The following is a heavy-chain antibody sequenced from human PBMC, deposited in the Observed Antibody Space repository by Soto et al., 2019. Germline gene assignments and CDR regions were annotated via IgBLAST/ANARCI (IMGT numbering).Heavy chain of an antibody. CDR1: GFSFSDYS. J-gene: IGHJ4*02. CDR3: ARDGVALAGTAGHSDF. V-gene: IGHV3-11*06. CDR2: ISATNTYT. D-gene: IGHD1-1*01. Sequence: QVQLVESGGGLVKPGGSLRLSCAASGFSFSDYSMSWIRQAPGKRLEYISYISATNTYTNHADSVKGRFTISRDNAKNSLFLQMNRLRAEDTAVYYCARDGVALAGTAGHSDFWGQGTLVIVSS.